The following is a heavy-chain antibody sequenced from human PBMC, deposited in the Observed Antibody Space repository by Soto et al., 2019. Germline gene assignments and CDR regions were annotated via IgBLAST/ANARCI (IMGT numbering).Heavy chain of an antibody. CDR2: INDYGSRI. J-gene: IGHJ4*02. CDR1: GFNLGSYW. Sequence: PGGSLRLSCAASGFNLGSYWMNWVRQAPGKGLVWVSRINDYGSRINYAESVEGRFTISRDDAKSEVYLQMNNLKAEDTAGYYCARGGLEPFDYWGQGALVTVSS. CDR3: ARGGLEPFDY. D-gene: IGHD1-1*01. V-gene: IGHV3-74*01.